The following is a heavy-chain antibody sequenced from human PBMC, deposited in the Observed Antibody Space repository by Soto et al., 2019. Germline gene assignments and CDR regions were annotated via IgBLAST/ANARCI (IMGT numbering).Heavy chain of an antibody. D-gene: IGHD2-15*01. J-gene: IGHJ6*02. CDR2: IWYDGSNK. CDR1: GLTFNTYG. V-gene: IGHV3-33*08. CDR3: ARSDCTGAYCYSWPFNYGVDV. Sequence: QVQLVESGGGVVQPGGSLRLSCTTSGLTFNTYGMQWVRQAPGKGLEWVAIIWYDGSNKYYADSVKGRFTISRDNSKNTLYLQMNSLRAEDTALYYCARSDCTGAYCYSWPFNYGVDVWGQGTTVTVSS.